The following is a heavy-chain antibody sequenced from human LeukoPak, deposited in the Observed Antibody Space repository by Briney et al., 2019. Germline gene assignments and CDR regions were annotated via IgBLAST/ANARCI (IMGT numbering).Heavy chain of an antibody. D-gene: IGHD1-1*01. Sequence: ASVKVSCKASGYTFTSYGISWVRQAPGQGLEWMGIITPSGGSTSYAQRFQGRVTMTRDTSTSTFYMELSSLRSEDTAVYYCARNFREGTTGFFDYWGQGTLVTVSS. J-gene: IGHJ4*02. CDR2: ITPSGGST. CDR3: ARNFREGTTGFFDY. V-gene: IGHV1-46*01. CDR1: GYTFTSYG.